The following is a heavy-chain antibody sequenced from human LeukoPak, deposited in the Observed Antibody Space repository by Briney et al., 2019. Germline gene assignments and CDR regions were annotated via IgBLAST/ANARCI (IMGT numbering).Heavy chain of an antibody. Sequence: GGSLRLSCAASGFTFSSYSMNWVRQAPGKGLEWVSSISSSSSYIYYADSVKGRFTTSRDNAKNSLYLQMNSLRAEDTAVYYCAREYGDYPSNYYGMDVWGQGTTVTVSS. J-gene: IGHJ6*02. V-gene: IGHV3-21*01. CDR3: AREYGDYPSNYYGMDV. CDR1: GFTFSSYS. CDR2: ISSSSSYI. D-gene: IGHD4-17*01.